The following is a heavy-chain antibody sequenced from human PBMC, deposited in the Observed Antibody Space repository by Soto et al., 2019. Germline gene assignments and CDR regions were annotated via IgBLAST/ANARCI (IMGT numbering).Heavy chain of an antibody. CDR3: ARVSITMIVVVEPDYFDY. D-gene: IGHD3-22*01. J-gene: IGHJ4*02. V-gene: IGHV3-30-3*01. Sequence: GSLRLSCAASGFTFSSYAMHWVRQAPGKGLEWVAVISYDGSNKYYADSVKGRFTISRDNSKNTLYLQMNSLRAEDTAVYYCARVSITMIVVVEPDYFDYWGQGTLVTVSS. CDR2: ISYDGSNK. CDR1: GFTFSSYA.